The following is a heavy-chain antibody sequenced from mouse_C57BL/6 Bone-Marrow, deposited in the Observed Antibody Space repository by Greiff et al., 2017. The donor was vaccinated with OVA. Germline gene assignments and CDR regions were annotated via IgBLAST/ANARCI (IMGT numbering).Heavy chain of an antibody. CDR2: IYPGSGNT. J-gene: IGHJ4*01. CDR1: GYPFTDYY. V-gene: IGHV1-76*01. Sequence: QVQLQQSGAELVRPGASVKLSCKASGYPFTDYYINWVKQRPGQGLEWIARIYPGSGNTYYNEKFKGKATMTAEKSSSTAYMQLSSLTSEDSAVYFCARGYAMDVWGKGTSVTVSS. CDR3: ARGYAMDV.